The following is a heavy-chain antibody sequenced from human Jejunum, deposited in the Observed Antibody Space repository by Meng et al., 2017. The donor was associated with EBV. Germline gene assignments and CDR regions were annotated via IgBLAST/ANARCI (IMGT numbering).Heavy chain of an antibody. CDR1: GGSVNSGNVY. CDR3: AGLRYSGYDRAFDY. CDR2: IYYSGST. V-gene: IGHV4-61*01. Sequence: LQEAGTGLVKPSETLSLTCTVTGGSVNSGNVYWSWIRQPPGKGLEWIGYIYYSGSTNYIPSLKSRVTISLDTSKNQFSLKLSSVTAADTAVYYCAGLRYSGYDRAFDYWGQGAL. D-gene: IGHD5-12*01. J-gene: IGHJ4*02.